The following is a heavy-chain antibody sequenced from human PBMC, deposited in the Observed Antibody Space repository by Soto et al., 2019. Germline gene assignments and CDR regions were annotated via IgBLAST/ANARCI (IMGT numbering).Heavy chain of an antibody. CDR2: IYPGDSDT. D-gene: IGHD1-26*01. Sequence: GESLKISCNCSGYSFTSYWIGWVRQMPGKGLEWMGIIYPGDSDTRYSPSFQGQVTISADKSISTAYLQWSSLKASDTAMYYCARSYLKAYYYYYGMDVWGQGTTVTVSS. V-gene: IGHV5-51*01. J-gene: IGHJ6*02. CDR1: GYSFTSYW. CDR3: ARSYLKAYYYYYGMDV.